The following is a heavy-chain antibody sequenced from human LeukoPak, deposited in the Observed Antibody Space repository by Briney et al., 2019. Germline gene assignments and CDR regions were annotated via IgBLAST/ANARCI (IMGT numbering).Heavy chain of an antibody. V-gene: IGHV4-28*06. Sequence: SETLSLTCAVSGYSISSSNWWGWIRQPPGKGLAWIGYIYYSGSTNYNPSLKSRVTMSVDTSKNQFSLKLSSVTALDTAVYYCARGYCSSTSCYNGAPDYWGQGTLVTVSS. J-gene: IGHJ4*02. CDR3: ARGYCSSTSCYNGAPDY. CDR1: GYSISSSNW. D-gene: IGHD2-2*02. CDR2: IYYSGST.